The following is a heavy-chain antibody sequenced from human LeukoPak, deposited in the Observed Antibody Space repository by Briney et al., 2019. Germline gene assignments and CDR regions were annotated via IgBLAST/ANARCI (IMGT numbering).Heavy chain of an antibody. CDR1: GGSFSGYY. D-gene: IGHD2-2*01. CDR3: ARARPNCSSTSCKYYYYYYGMDV. Sequence: SETLSLTCAVYGGSFSGYYWSWIRQPPGKGLEWIGEISHSGSTNYNPSLKSRVTISVDTSKNQFSLKLSSVTAADTAVYYCARARPNCSSTSCKYYYYYYGMDVWGQGTTVTVSS. J-gene: IGHJ6*02. V-gene: IGHV4-34*01. CDR2: ISHSGST.